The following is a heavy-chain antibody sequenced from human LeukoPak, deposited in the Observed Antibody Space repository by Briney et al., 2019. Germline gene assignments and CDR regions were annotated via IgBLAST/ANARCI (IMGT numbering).Heavy chain of an antibody. Sequence: SQTLYHTCTVSGGSISSGSYYWSWIRQPDGKGLEWIGRIYTSGSTNYNPSLKSRVTISVDTSKNQFSLKLSSVTAADTAVYYCARDLIGPFYFDYWGQGTLVTVSS. CDR3: ARDLIGPFYFDY. V-gene: IGHV4-61*02. CDR1: GGSISSGSYY. J-gene: IGHJ4*02. CDR2: IYTSGST.